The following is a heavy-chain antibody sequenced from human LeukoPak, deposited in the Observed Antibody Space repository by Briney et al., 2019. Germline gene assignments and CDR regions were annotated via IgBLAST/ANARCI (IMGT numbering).Heavy chain of an antibody. CDR1: GYTFTSYY. Sequence: ASVKVSCKASGYTFTSYYMHWVRQAPGQGLRWMGIINPSGGSTSYAQKFQGRVTMTRDMSTSTVYMELRSLRSDDTAVYYCAREEGNWGDAFDIWGQGTMVTVSS. V-gene: IGHV1-46*01. CDR2: INPSGGST. CDR3: AREEGNWGDAFDI. J-gene: IGHJ3*02. D-gene: IGHD7-27*01.